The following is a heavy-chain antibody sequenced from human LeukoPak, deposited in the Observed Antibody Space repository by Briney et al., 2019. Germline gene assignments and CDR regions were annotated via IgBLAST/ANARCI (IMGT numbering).Heavy chain of an antibody. CDR2: ISGSGGST. CDR3: AIRSYRGYYGMDV. CDR1: GFTFSSYE. J-gene: IGHJ6*04. Sequence: PGGSLRLSCAASGFTFSSYEMNWVRQAPGKGLEWVSAISGSGGSTYYADSVKGRFTISRDNSKNTLYLQMNSLRAEDTAVYYCAIRSYRGYYGMDVWGKGTTVTVSS. V-gene: IGHV3-23*01. D-gene: IGHD1-14*01.